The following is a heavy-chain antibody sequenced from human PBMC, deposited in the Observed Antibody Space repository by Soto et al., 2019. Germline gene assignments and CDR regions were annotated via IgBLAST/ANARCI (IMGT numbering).Heavy chain of an antibody. V-gene: IGHV3-23*01. CDR3: AKIPTGSGSSKFDY. CDR1: GFTFRTYA. CDR2: ISGSGSFT. Sequence: GGSLRLSCAASGFTFRTYAMNWVRQAPGKGLEWISAISGSGSFTHYADSVRGRFTISRDNSQNQLYLQMNNLRGDNTAMYYCAKIPTGSGSSKFDYWGQGIQVTVSS. D-gene: IGHD3-10*01. J-gene: IGHJ4*02.